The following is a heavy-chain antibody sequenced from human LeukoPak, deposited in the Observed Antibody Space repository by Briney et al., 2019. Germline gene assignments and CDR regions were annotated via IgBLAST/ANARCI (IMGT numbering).Heavy chain of an antibody. CDR3: PRRPRRFGEDYCDD. V-gene: IGHV4-34*01. CDR2: INHSERT. CDR1: GRSFRAYY. Sequence: SEPLSLTCAVCGRSFRAYYWIWMRQPPGKGLEWMVEINHSERTNYNPSLKTRVTISLETSKKQFSLKLRSVTAADTTVYDCPRRPRRFGEDYCDDWGQGTLVTVPS. D-gene: IGHD3-10*01. J-gene: IGHJ4*02.